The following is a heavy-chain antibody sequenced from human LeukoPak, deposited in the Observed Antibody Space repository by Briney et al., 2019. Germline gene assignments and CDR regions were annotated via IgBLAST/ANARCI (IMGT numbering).Heavy chain of an antibody. J-gene: IGHJ4*02. D-gene: IGHD6-19*01. CDR2: IYPSGGST. CDR1: GYTFTSYY. V-gene: IGHV1-46*01. Sequence: ASVKVSCKASGYTFTSYYMHWARQAPGQGLEWMGIIYPSGGSTSYAQKFQGRVTMTRDTSTSTVYMELSSPRSEDTAVYYCARDSPIAVAGTSGFDYWGQGTLVTVSS. CDR3: ARDSPIAVAGTSGFDY.